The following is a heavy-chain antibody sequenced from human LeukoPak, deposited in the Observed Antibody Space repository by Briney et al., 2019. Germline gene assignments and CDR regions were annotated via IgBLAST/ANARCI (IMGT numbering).Heavy chain of an antibody. CDR1: GFTFSSYA. Sequence: GGSLRLSCAASGFTFSSYAMSWVRQAPGKGLEWVSAISGSGDSTYYADSVKGRFTISRDNSKNTLYLQMNSLRAEDTAVYYCARDRTDYYYYYGMDVWGQGTTVTVSS. V-gene: IGHV3-23*01. CDR3: ARDRTDYYYYYGMDV. CDR2: ISGSGDST. J-gene: IGHJ6*02.